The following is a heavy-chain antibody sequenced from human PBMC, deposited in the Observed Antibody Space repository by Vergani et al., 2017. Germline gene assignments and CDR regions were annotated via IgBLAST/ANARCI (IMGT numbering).Heavy chain of an antibody. D-gene: IGHD6-19*01. CDR2: IRYDGSNK. J-gene: IGHJ5*02. V-gene: IGHV3-30*02. CDR1: GFTFSSYG. Sequence: QVQLVESAGGVVQPGGSLRLSCAASGFTFSSYGMHWVRQAPGKGLEWVAFIRYDGSNKYYADSVKGRFTITRDNSKNTLYLQMNSLRAEDTAVYYCAKAESSGWSYSWFYPWGQGTLVTVSS. CDR3: AKAESSGWSYSWFYP.